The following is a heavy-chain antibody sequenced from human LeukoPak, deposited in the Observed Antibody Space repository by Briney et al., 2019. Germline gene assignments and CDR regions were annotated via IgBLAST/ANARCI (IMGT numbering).Heavy chain of an antibody. D-gene: IGHD4-17*01. CDR3: ARGQYYGDITFPLHY. CDR2: INPKSGDI. CDR1: GYTFMNYY. V-gene: IGHV1-2*02. J-gene: IGHJ4*02. Sequence: GASVKVSCKASGYTFMNYYIHWVRQAPGQGLEWMGWINPKSGDIQYGQKFQGRVTMTRDTSISTASMELSRLTSDDTAVYFCARGQYYGDITFPLHYWAQGTLVTVPS.